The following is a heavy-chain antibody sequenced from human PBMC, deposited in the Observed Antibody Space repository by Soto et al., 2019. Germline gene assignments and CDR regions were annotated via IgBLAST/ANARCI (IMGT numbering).Heavy chain of an antibody. CDR1: GYTFTTYY. D-gene: IGHD3-22*01. CDR2: INPSGGST. Sequence: QVQLVQSGAEVKKPGAPVKISCKASGYTFTTYYIHCVRQAPGQGLEWMGMINPSGGSTSYAQKFQGRVTRTRDTSTNTVYMELSSLRSEDTAVYYCARNDNSGLDYWGQGTLVTVSS. V-gene: IGHV1-46*01. CDR3: ARNDNSGLDY. J-gene: IGHJ4*02.